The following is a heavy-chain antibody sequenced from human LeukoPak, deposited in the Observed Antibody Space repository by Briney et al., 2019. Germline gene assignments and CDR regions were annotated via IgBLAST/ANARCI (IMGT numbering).Heavy chain of an antibody. J-gene: IGHJ4*02. CDR2: ISSSGGST. CDR1: GFTFSSYA. Sequence: GGSLRLSCAASGFTFSSYAMSWVRQAPGKGLEWVSAISSSGGSTYYADSVKGRFTISRDNSKNTLYLQMNSLRAEDTAVYYCAKDRSGSYYKGNFDYWGQGTLVTVSS. V-gene: IGHV3-23*01. CDR3: AKDRSGSYYKGNFDY. D-gene: IGHD3-10*01.